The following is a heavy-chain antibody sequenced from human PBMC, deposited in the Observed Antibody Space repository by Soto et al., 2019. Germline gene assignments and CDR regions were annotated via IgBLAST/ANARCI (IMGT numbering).Heavy chain of an antibody. D-gene: IGHD1-26*01. CDR2: ISYDGSNK. CDR1: GFTFSSYA. Sequence: GGSLRLSCAASGFTFSSYAMHWVRQAPGKGLEWVAVISYDGSNKYYADSVKGRFTISRDNSKNTLYLQMNSLRAEDTAVYYCAREDWDIVGATHDYYYYGMDVWGQGTTVTVSS. V-gene: IGHV3-30-3*01. J-gene: IGHJ6*02. CDR3: AREDWDIVGATHDYYYYGMDV.